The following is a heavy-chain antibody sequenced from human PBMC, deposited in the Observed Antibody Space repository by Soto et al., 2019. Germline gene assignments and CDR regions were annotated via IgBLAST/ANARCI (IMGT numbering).Heavy chain of an antibody. CDR2: INHSGST. J-gene: IGHJ3*02. CDR1: GGSFSGYY. V-gene: IGHV4-34*01. D-gene: IGHD2-2*01. Sequence: QVQLQQWGAGLLTPSETLSLTCAVYGGSFSGYYWSWIRQPPGKGLEWIGEINHSGSTNYNPSLKSRVTIAVDTSKNHFSLKLSSVTAADTAVYYCARGYQLPPPLPFDIWGHGTMVTVSS. CDR3: ARGYQLPPPLPFDI.